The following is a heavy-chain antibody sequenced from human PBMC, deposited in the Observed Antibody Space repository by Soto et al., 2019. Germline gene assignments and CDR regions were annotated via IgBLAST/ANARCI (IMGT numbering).Heavy chain of an antibody. CDR1: GYTFTTFW. Sequence: PGESVKISCTGFGYTFTTFWISWVLQMPWKGLEWMGRIDPGDTYATYSPAFQGHVTISADKATSTAYLQWSSLKASDTAMYYCARIYCTTTTCDSWFDPWGQGTLVTVSS. D-gene: IGHD2-2*01. J-gene: IGHJ5*02. CDR2: IDPGDTYA. V-gene: IGHV5-10-1*01. CDR3: ARIYCTTTTCDSWFDP.